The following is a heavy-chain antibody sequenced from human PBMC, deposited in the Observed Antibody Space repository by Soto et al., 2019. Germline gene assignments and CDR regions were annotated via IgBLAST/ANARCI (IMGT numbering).Heavy chain of an antibody. CDR2: ISAYNGNT. Sequence: GASVKVCCKAAGYTCTSYGISGVRQAPGQGLEWMGRISAYNGNTNYAQKLQGRVTMTTDTSTSTAYMELRSLRSDDTAVYYCARDLGPREPYYYGSGSYSGANWFDPWGQGTLVTVSS. CDR3: ARDLGPREPYYYGSGSYSGANWFDP. D-gene: IGHD3-10*01. CDR1: GYTCTSYG. J-gene: IGHJ5*02. V-gene: IGHV1-18*01.